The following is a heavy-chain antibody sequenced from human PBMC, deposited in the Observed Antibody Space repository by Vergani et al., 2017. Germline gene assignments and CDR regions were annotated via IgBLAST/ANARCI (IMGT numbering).Heavy chain of an antibody. V-gene: IGHV3-23*01. D-gene: IGHD5-24*01. CDR3: AKRDLRDGYNSIDY. CDR1: GLTFSSYA. J-gene: IGHJ4*02. CDR2: ISGSGGSK. Sequence: EVQLLESGGGLVQPGGSLRLSCAASGLTFSSYAMSWVRQAPGKGLEWVSAISGSGGSKYYADSVKGRFTISRDNSKNTLYLQMNSLRAEDTAVYYCAKRDLRDGYNSIDYWGQGTLVTVSS.